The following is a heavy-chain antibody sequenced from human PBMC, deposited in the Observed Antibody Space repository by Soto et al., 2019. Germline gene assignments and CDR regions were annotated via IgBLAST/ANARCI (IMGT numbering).Heavy chain of an antibody. CDR1: GFTFSSYG. J-gene: IGHJ4*02. D-gene: IGHD3-10*01. V-gene: IGHV3-30*18. CDR3: AKIYYGSPY. CDR2: ISYDGSNK. Sequence: VQLVESGGGLVKPGGSLRLSCAASGFTFSSYGMHWVRQAPGKGLEWVAVISYDGSNKYYADSVKGRFTISRDNSKNTLYLQMNSLRAEDTAVYYCAKIYYGSPYWGQGTLVTVSS.